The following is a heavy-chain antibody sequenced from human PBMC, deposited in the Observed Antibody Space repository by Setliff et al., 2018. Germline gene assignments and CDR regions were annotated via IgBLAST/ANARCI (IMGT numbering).Heavy chain of an antibody. J-gene: IGHJ3*02. CDR3: ARALGYCSRTSCYADAFDI. D-gene: IGHD2-2*01. Sequence: PSETLSLTCAVSGYSISSDYYWGWIRQPPGKGLKWIGSMYHSGSTYYNPSLKSRVTISVDTSKNQFSLKLNYVTAADTAVYYCARALGYCSRTSCYADAFDIWGHGTMVTVSS. CDR2: MYHSGST. V-gene: IGHV4-38-2*01. CDR1: GYSISSDYY.